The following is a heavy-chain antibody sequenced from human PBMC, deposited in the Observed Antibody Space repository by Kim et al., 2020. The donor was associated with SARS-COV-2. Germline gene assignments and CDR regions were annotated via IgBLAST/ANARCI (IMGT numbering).Heavy chain of an antibody. D-gene: IGHD3-9*01. CDR2: VIPIVGIV. V-gene: IGHV1-69*04. CDR3: ARDRGYDILEAYDLDS. Sequence: SVKVSCKVSGGTSSTSSINWLRQAPGQGLEWMGRVIPIVGIVNDAQKFQGRITITADKSTSTAYMELRSLRSEDTAVYFCARDRGYDILEAYDLDSWGQGTLVTVSS. CDR1: GGTSSTSS. J-gene: IGHJ5*01.